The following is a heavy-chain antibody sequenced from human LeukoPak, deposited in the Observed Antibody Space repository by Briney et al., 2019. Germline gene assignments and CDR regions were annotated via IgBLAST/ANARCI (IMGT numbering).Heavy chain of an antibody. D-gene: IGHD6-19*01. CDR3: AKGDSGWYEGVYYFDY. V-gene: IGHV3-30*18. J-gene: IGHJ4*02. CDR2: ISYDGSNK. CDR1: GFTFSSYG. Sequence: GGSLRLSCAASGFTFSSYGMHWVRQAPGKGLEWVAVISYDGSNKYYADSVKGRFTIPRDNSKNTLYLQMNSLRAEDTAVYYCAKGDSGWYEGVYYFDYWGQGTLVTVSS.